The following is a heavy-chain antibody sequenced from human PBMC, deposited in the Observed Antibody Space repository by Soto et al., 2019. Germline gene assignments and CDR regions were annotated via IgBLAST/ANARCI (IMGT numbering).Heavy chain of an antibody. D-gene: IGHD5-12*01. V-gene: IGHV1-69*13. CDR1: GGTFSSYA. CDR3: ASGSVDIVATIFDY. J-gene: IGHJ4*02. Sequence: SVKVSCKASGGTFSSYAISWVRQAPGQGLEWMGGIIPIFGTANYAQKFQGRVTITADESTSTAYMELSSLRSEDTAVYYCASGSVDIVATIFDYWGQGTLVTVSS. CDR2: IIPIFGTA.